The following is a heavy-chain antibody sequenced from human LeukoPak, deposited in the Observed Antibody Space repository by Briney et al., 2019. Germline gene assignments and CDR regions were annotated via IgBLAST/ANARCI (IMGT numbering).Heavy chain of an antibody. Sequence: GGSLRLSCAASGFTFDDYAMHWVRQAPGKGLEWVSLISGDGGSTYYADSVQGRFTISRDNSKNSLYLQMNSLRTEDTALYYCAKGYDYYDSSGPFDYWGQGTLVTVSS. D-gene: IGHD3-22*01. V-gene: IGHV3-43*02. CDR3: AKGYDYYDSSGPFDY. CDR1: GFTFDDYA. J-gene: IGHJ4*02. CDR2: ISGDGGST.